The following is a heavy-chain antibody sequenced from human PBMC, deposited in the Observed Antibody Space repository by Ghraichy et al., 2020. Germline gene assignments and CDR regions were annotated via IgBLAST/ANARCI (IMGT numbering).Heavy chain of an antibody. J-gene: IGHJ4*02. D-gene: IGHD1-1*01. V-gene: IGHV3-23*01. Sequence: GGSLRLSCAASGFSFSSYAMSWVRQAPGKGLEWVSGMSLSGSTTYYADSVKGRFSISRDNSKNTLYLQMNSLRAEDTAVYYCAKNDGFFATYCFDYWGQGTLVTVSS. CDR3: AKNDGFFATYCFDY. CDR1: GFSFSSYA. CDR2: MSLSGSTT.